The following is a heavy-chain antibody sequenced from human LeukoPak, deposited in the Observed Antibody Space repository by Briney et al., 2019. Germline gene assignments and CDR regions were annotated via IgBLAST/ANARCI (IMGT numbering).Heavy chain of an antibody. CDR1: GFTFSNYA. D-gene: IGHD5-18*01. CDR2: ISYDGNDK. J-gene: IGHJ4*02. Sequence: PGRSLRLSCAASGFTFSNYAMHWVRQAPGKGLEWVAIISYDGNDKYYTDSVKGRFTISRDKSKNKLYLQMNSLRAEDTAVYYCARDRDTAMGLWGQGTLATVSS. V-gene: IGHV3-30-3*01. CDR3: ARDRDTAMGL.